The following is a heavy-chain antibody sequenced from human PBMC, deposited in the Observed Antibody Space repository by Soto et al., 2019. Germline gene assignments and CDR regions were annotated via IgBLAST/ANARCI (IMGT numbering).Heavy chain of an antibody. CDR3: AADLYCSSTSCPPVDY. V-gene: IGHV1-58*02. J-gene: IGHJ4*02. CDR2: IVVGSGNT. CDR1: GFTFTSSA. Sequence: SVKVSCKASGFTFTSSAMQWVRQARGQRLEWIGWIVVGSGNTNYAQKFQERVTITRDMSTSTAYMELSSLRSEDTAVYYCAADLYCSSTSCPPVDYWGQGTLVTVSS. D-gene: IGHD2-2*01.